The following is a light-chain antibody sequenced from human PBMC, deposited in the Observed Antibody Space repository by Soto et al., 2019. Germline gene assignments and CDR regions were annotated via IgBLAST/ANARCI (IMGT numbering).Light chain of an antibody. V-gene: IGKV3-20*01. CDR2: GAS. CDR1: QSVSSNS. J-gene: IGKJ1*01. CDR3: DQFGRAPPSWT. Sequence: ESVLTQSPGTLSLSPGERATLSCRASQSVSSNSLAWYQQKPGQAPRLLIYGASSRATGTPARFSGSGSGTDFSLTLSRLEPEDFAVYYCDQFGRAPPSWTFGQGTKVDIK.